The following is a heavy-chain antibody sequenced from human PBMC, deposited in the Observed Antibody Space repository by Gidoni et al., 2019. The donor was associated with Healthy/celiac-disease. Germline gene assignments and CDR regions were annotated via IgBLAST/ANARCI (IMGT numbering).Heavy chain of an antibody. J-gene: IGHJ4*02. CDR3: ARDRSTWYSSGLGFDY. CDR1: GGNLSSYA. D-gene: IGHD6-19*01. V-gene: IGHV1-69*09. Sequence: QVQLVQSGAEVKKPGSSVKVSCKASGGNLSSYAISWVRQAPGQGLEWMGRIIPILGIANSAQKFHGRVTITADNSTSTAYMELSSLRSEDTAVYYCARDRSTWYSSGLGFDYWGQGTLVTVSS. CDR2: IIPILGIA.